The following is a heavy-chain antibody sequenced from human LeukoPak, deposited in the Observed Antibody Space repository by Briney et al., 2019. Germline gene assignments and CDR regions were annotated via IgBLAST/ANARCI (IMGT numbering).Heavy chain of an antibody. CDR3: ARGHCSSTSCYESDAFDI. CDR2: INPSGGST. J-gene: IGHJ3*02. V-gene: IGHV1-46*01. Sequence: ASVKVSCKASGYTFTSYYMHWVRQAPGQGLEWMGIINPSGGSTSYAQMFQGRVTMTRDTSTSTVYMELSSLRSEDTAVYYCARGHCSSTSCYESDAFDIWGQGTMVTVSS. D-gene: IGHD2-2*01. CDR1: GYTFTSYY.